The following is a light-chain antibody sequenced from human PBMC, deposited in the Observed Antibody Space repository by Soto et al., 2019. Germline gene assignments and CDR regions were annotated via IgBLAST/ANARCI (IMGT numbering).Light chain of an antibody. CDR2: KAS. V-gene: IGKV1-5*03. CDR3: QQYHNYPVT. J-gene: IGKJ2*01. CDR1: QSINSW. Sequence: DIQMTQSPSTLSASVGDRVTITCRASQSINSWLAWYQQTPGKAPNLLIYKASSLQSGVPSRFSGSGSGTQFTLTISSLRPDDSAIYYCQQYHNYPVTFGQGTKLEIK.